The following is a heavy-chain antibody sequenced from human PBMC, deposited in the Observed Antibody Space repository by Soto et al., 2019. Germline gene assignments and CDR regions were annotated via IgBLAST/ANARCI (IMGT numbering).Heavy chain of an antibody. J-gene: IGHJ4*02. Sequence: QVQLQESGPGLVKPSQTLSLTCTVSGGSISSGDYYWSWIRQPPGKGREWIGYIYYSGSTYYNPALKSRVTISVDTSKNLFSLKLSSVAAADTAVYYCARAQGSGFLVSWGQGTLVTVSS. V-gene: IGHV4-30-4*01. CDR1: GGSISSGDYY. CDR3: ARAQGSGFLVS. D-gene: IGHD3-10*01. CDR2: IYYSGST.